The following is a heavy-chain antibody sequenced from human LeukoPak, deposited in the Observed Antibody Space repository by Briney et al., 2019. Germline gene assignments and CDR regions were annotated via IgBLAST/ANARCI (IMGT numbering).Heavy chain of an antibody. Sequence: SETLSLTCTVSGGSISSSSYYWGWIRQPPGKGLEWIGSIYYSGSTYYNPSLKSRVTISVDTSKNQFSLKLSSVTAADTAVYYCARDSPPIAAAGGGIDYWGQGTLVTVSS. D-gene: IGHD6-13*01. CDR2: IYYSGST. V-gene: IGHV4-39*07. CDR1: GGSISSSSYY. J-gene: IGHJ4*02. CDR3: ARDSPPIAAAGGGIDY.